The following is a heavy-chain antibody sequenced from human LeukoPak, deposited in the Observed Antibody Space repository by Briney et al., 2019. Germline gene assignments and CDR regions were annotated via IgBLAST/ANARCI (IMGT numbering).Heavy chain of an antibody. V-gene: IGHV3-11*01. CDR1: GFTFSDYY. Sequence: GGSLRLSCAASGFTFSDYYMSWIRQAPGKGLEWVSYISSSGSTIYYADSVKGRFTITRDNAKNSLYLQMNSLRAEDTAVYYCARVTYYDFWSGSGNWFDPWGQGTLVTVSS. D-gene: IGHD3-3*01. J-gene: IGHJ5*02. CDR3: ARVTYYDFWSGSGNWFDP. CDR2: ISSSGSTI.